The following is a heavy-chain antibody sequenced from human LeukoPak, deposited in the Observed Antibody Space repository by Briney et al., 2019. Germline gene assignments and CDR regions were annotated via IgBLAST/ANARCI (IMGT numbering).Heavy chain of an antibody. Sequence: GGSLRLSCAASGFTFSSFGMSWVRQAPGKGLEWVSAISGSGANTYYADSVKGRFTISRDNSKNTLYLQMNSLRAEDTAVYYCAKRGGGWFGELVVMDVWGKGTTVTVSS. CDR2: ISGSGANT. J-gene: IGHJ6*03. D-gene: IGHD3-10*01. CDR3: AKRGGGWFGELVVMDV. V-gene: IGHV3-23*01. CDR1: GFTFSSFG.